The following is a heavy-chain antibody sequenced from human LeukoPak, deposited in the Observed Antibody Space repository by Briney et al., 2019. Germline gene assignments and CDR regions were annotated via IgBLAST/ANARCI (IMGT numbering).Heavy chain of an antibody. J-gene: IGHJ3*02. CDR3: ARGLERYDSSGDAFDI. Sequence: GGSLRLSCAASGFTFSSYSMNWVRQAPGKGLEWVSYISSSSSTIYYADSVKGRFTISRDNAKNSLYLQMNSLRAEDTAVYYCARGLERYDSSGDAFDIWGQGTMVTVSS. CDR2: ISSSSSTI. V-gene: IGHV3-48*04. CDR1: GFTFSSYS. D-gene: IGHD3-22*01.